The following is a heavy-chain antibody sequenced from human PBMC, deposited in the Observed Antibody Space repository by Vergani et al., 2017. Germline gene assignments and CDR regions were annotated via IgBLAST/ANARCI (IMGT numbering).Heavy chain of an antibody. Sequence: VQLVESGGGLVKPGGSLRLSCAASGFTFSDFSMSWVRQAPGKGLEWVSAISGSGGSTYYADSVKGRFTISRDNAKSSLSLQMHSLTAEDTAVYFCARVGTWAFDIWGQGTVVTVSS. D-gene: IGHD1-14*01. CDR1: GFTFSDFS. V-gene: IGHV3-21*04. CDR2: ISGSGGST. CDR3: ARVGTWAFDI. J-gene: IGHJ3*02.